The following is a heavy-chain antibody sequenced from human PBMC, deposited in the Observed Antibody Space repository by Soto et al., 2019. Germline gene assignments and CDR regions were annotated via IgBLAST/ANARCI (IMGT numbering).Heavy chain of an antibody. Sequence: LRLSCAASGFTFSSYAMGWVRQGPGKGLEWVAVVSIGGSTHYADSVRGRFTISRDNSKNTLSLQMNSLTAEDTAVYFCAKRRGAGGHFDYWGQGALV. J-gene: IGHJ4*02. CDR2: VSIGGST. D-gene: IGHD2-15*01. V-gene: IGHV3-23*01. CDR3: AKRRGAGGHFDY. CDR1: GFTFSSYA.